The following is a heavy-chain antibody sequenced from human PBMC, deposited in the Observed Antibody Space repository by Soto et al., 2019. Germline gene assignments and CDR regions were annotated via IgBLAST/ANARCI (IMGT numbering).Heavy chain of an antibody. J-gene: IGHJ6*02. CDR2: INPNSGGT. Sequence: ASVKVSCKASGYTFTGYYMHWVRQAPGQGLEWMGWINPNSGGTNYAQKFQGWVTMTRDTSISTAYMELSRLRSDDTAVYYCGRGQFGDPFGGMDVWGQGTTVTVSS. D-gene: IGHD3-16*01. CDR1: GYTFTGYY. V-gene: IGHV1-2*04. CDR3: GRGQFGDPFGGMDV.